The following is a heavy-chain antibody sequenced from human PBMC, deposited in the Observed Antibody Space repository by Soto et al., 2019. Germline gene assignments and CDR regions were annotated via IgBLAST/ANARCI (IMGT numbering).Heavy chain of an antibody. V-gene: IGHV5-10-1*01. D-gene: IGHD6-6*01. CDR3: ARQSIAARSYYYYGMDV. CDR1: GYSFTSYW. Sequence: GASLKISCKGSGYSFTSYWISWVRQMPGKGLEWMGRIDPSDSYTNYSPSFQGHVTISADKSISTAYLQWSSLKASDTAMYYCARQSIAARSYYYYGMDVGGQGTTVTVSS. J-gene: IGHJ6*02. CDR2: IDPSDSYT.